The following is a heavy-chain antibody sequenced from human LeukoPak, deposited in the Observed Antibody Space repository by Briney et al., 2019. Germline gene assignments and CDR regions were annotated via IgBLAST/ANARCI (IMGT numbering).Heavy chain of an antibody. J-gene: IGHJ3*02. V-gene: IGHV3-21*01. CDR2: ISSTGTHI. CDR1: GFTFSSYS. Sequence: PGGSLRLSCAASGFTFSSYSMNWVRQAPGKGLEWVSSISSTGTHIYYADSVKGRFTISRNNAKNSLYLQMNSLRAGDTAVYYCARGASSGYYYDAFDIWGQGTMVTVSS. D-gene: IGHD3-22*01. CDR3: ARGASSGYYYDAFDI.